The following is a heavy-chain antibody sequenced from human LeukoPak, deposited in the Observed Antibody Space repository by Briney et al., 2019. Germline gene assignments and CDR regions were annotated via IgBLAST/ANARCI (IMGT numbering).Heavy chain of an antibody. CDR1: GFTFSSYA. D-gene: IGHD6-13*01. J-gene: IGHJ4*02. CDR3: AKGGSIAAAGLYYFDY. V-gene: IGHV3-23*01. CDR2: ISGSGGNT. Sequence: GGSLRLSCAASGFTFSSYAMSWVRQAPGKGLEWVSAISGSGGNTYYADSVKGRFTISRDNSKNTLYLQMNSLRAEDTAVYYCAKGGSIAAAGLYYFDYWGQGTLVTVSS.